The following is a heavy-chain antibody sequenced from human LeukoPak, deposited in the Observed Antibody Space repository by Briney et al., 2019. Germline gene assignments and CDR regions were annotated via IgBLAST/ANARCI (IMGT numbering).Heavy chain of an antibody. Sequence: GASVKVSCKASGYTFTGYYMHWVRQAPGQGLEWMGRINPNSGGTNYAQKFQGGVTMTRDTSISTAYMELSRLRSDDTAVYYCWSAGGSSGYYFDYWGQGTLVTVSS. CDR1: GYTFTGYY. J-gene: IGHJ4*02. CDR2: INPNSGGT. CDR3: WSAGGSSGYYFDY. V-gene: IGHV1-2*06. D-gene: IGHD3-22*01.